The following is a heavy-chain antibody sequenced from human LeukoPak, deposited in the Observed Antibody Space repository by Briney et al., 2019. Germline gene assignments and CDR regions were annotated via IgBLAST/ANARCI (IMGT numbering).Heavy chain of an antibody. CDR1: GYNFTSYW. CDR3: ARGTTLDY. CDR2: IYPGDSNT. Sequence: GESLQISCKASGYNFTSYWIGWVRQVPGKGLEWMGIIYPGDSNTRYSPSFQGQVTFSADKSVTTAYLQWSSLKASDTAMYYCARGTTLDYWGQGTLVTVSS. J-gene: IGHJ4*02. V-gene: IGHV5-51*01. D-gene: IGHD4-17*01.